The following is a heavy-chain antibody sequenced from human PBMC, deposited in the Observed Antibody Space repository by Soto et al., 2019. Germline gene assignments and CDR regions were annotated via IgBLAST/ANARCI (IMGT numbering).Heavy chain of an antibody. CDR2: IYSGGTT. Sequence: EVQLVESGGGLIQPGGSLRLSCAASGFTVSNNYMSWVRQAPGKGLEWVSVIYSGGTTYYSDSVKGRFTISRDNSKKTRYLQMNSLGAEDTAGYYCARDGGSSGVDYWGQGTLVTVSS. CDR3: ARDGGSSGVDY. D-gene: IGHD6-19*01. CDR1: GFTVSNNY. J-gene: IGHJ4*02. V-gene: IGHV3-53*01.